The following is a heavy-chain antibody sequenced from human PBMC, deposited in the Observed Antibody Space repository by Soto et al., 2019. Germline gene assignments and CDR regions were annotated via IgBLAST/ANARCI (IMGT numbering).Heavy chain of an antibody. D-gene: IGHD2-8*01. CDR1: GFTFSSYG. J-gene: IGHJ6*02. CDR2: IWYDGSNK. Sequence: SLRLSCAASGFTFSSYGMHWVRQAPGKGLEWVAVIWYDGSNKYYADSVKGRFTISRDNSKNTLYLQMNSLRAEDTAVYYCVGGYCTNGVCDGMDVWGQGTTVTVSS. CDR3: VGGYCTNGVCDGMDV. V-gene: IGHV3-33*01.